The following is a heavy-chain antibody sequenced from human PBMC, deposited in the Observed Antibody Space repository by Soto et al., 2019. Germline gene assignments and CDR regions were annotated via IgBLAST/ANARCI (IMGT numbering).Heavy chain of an antibody. CDR2: IIPIFDTT. Sequence: ASVKVSCKASGGTFGSCVSSWVRQAPGQGLEWMGGIIPIFDTTNFAQKFQGRVTITADESTSTAYMELSSLRSEDTAVYYCARGSRSDRWYSSERNWFDPWGQGTLVTVSS. V-gene: IGHV1-69*13. D-gene: IGHD6-19*01. CDR3: ARGSRSDRWYSSERNWFDP. J-gene: IGHJ5*02. CDR1: GGTFGSCV.